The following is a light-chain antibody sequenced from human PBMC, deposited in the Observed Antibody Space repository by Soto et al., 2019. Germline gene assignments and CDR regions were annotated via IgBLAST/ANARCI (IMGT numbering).Light chain of an antibody. CDR3: QQFKSYPRT. CDR2: AAS. Sequence: DIQLTQSPSFLSASVGDRVTITCRASQAISSYLAWYQQKPGKAPKLLIYAASTLQSGVPSRFSGSGSGTEFTLTISSLQPEDFATYYCQQFKSYPRTFGQGTKVEIK. CDR1: QAISSY. V-gene: IGKV1-9*01. J-gene: IGKJ1*01.